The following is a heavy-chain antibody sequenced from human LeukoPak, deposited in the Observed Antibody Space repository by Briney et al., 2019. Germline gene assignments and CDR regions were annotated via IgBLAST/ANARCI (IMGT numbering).Heavy chain of an antibody. CDR3: AKEETYYYDSSGFSDY. J-gene: IGHJ4*02. Sequence: PGGSLRLSCAASGFTFSHYGMTWVRQAPGKGLEWVSAISGSGGSTYYADSVKGRFTISRDNSKNTLYLQMNSLRAEDTAVYYCAKEETYYYDSSGFSDYWGQGTLVTVSS. CDR2: ISGSGGST. D-gene: IGHD3-22*01. CDR1: GFTFSHYG. V-gene: IGHV3-23*01.